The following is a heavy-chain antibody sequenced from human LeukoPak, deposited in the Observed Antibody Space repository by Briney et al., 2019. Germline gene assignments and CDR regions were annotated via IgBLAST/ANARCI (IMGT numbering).Heavy chain of an antibody. V-gene: IGHV4-39*01. Sequence: PSETLSLTCTVYGGSISSRSYYWGWIRQPPGKGLEWIGSMYYGGTTYYNPSLKSRVTISVDTSKNQFSLKLSSVTAADTAVYYCARHDDSGNYYKVGFDYWGQGTLVTVSS. CDR2: MYYGGTT. D-gene: IGHD3-10*01. J-gene: IGHJ4*02. CDR1: GGSISSRSYY. CDR3: ARHDDSGNYYKVGFDY.